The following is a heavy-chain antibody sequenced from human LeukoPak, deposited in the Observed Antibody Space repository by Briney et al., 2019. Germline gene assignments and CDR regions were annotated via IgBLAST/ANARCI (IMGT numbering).Heavy chain of an antibody. CDR2: ISSSSSYI. D-gene: IGHD6-13*01. J-gene: IGHJ5*02. Sequence: GGSLRLSCAASGFTFSSYSMNWVRQAPRKGLECASSISSSSSYIYYADSVKGRFTISRDNAKNSLYLQMNSLRAEDTAVYYCATGTGYSSSHNWFDPWGQGTLVTVSS. V-gene: IGHV3-21*01. CDR3: ATGTGYSSSHNWFDP. CDR1: GFTFSSYS.